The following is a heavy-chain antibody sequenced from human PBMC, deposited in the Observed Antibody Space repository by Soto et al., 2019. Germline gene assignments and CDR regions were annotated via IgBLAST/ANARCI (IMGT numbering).Heavy chain of an antibody. V-gene: IGHV3-33*01. CDR2: IVYDGSYK. CDR3: ARDPTNGVTQRSEHAFDI. J-gene: IGHJ3*02. CDR1: GFTFSSYA. Sequence: QVQLVESGGGVVQPGRSLRLSCAASGFTFSSYAMHWVRQAPGKGLEWVAVIVYDGSYKYCADSVMGRFTISRDNSRNTVFLQKNHLGVEDTAVYYCARDPTNGVTQRSEHAFDIWGQGTMVTVSS. D-gene: IGHD2-21*02.